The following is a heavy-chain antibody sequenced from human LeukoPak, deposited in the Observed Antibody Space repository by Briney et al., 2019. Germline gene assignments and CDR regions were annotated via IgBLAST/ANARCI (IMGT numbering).Heavy chain of an antibody. J-gene: IGHJ5*02. Sequence: PSQTLSLTCTVSGGSISSGDYYWSWIRQPPGKGLEWIGYSYYSGSTHYNPSLKSRLTISVDTSKNQFPLRLTSVTAADTAVYYCARGFYYDSGGYTFDPWGQGTLVTVSS. CDR3: ARGFYYDSGGYTFDP. CDR1: GGSISSGDYY. D-gene: IGHD3-22*01. V-gene: IGHV4-30-4*01. CDR2: SYYSGST.